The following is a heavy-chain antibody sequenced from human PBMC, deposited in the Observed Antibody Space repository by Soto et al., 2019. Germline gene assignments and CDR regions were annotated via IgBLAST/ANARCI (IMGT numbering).Heavy chain of an antibody. Sequence: PSETLSLTCTVSGGSISSGGYYWSWIRQHPGKGLEWIGYIYYSGSTYYNPSLKSRVTISVDTSKKQFSLKLSSVTAADTAVYHCARGLYYYDSSGYDNNNWFDPWRQGTLVTVSS. CDR2: IYYSGST. CDR1: GGSISSGGYY. V-gene: IGHV4-31*03. D-gene: IGHD3-22*01. J-gene: IGHJ5*02. CDR3: ARGLYYYDSSGYDNNNWFDP.